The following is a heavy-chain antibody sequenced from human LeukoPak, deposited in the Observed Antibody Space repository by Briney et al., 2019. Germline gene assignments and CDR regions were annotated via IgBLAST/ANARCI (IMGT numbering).Heavy chain of an antibody. J-gene: IGHJ5*02. CDR3: ARDGRGHWDTRIWYLGNWFDP. Sequence: ASVRVSSTPSGYTFTTYGISWVRQAPGQGPEWMGWIITYSGNTDYAQELQGRVTQTTDTSTSTVYMDLRSLRSDDTAVYYCARDGRGHWDTRIWYLGNWFDPWGQGTLVTVSS. V-gene: IGHV1-18*01. CDR2: IITYSGNT. CDR1: GYTFTTYG. D-gene: IGHD6-13*01.